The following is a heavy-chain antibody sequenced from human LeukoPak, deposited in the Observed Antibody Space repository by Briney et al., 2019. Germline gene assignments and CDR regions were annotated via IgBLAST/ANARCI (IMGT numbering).Heavy chain of an antibody. CDR3: GRVDITAPDRHWRFDL. J-gene: IGHJ2*01. V-gene: IGHV3-49*04. CDR2: IRSKVYGGAT. CDR1: GFTFSSYA. D-gene: IGHD6-13*01. Sequence: GGSLRLSCAASGFTFSSYAMSWVRQAPGKGLEWIGFIRSKVYGGATECAAAVKGRFTISRDDSKSIAYLQMNSLETEDTGVYYCGRVDITAPDRHWRFDLWGRGTLVTVSS.